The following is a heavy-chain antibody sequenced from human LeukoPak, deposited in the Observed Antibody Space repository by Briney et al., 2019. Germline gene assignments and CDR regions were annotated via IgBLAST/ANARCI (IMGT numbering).Heavy chain of an antibody. CDR3: ARGTASYYYDSSGRPHDAFDI. CDR1: GGSFSGYY. D-gene: IGHD3-22*01. Sequence: SETLSLTCAVYGGSFSGYYWSWIRQPPGKGLERIGEINHSGSTNYNPSLKSRVTISVDTSKNQFSLKLSSVTAADTAVYYCARGTASYYYDSSGRPHDAFDIWGQGTMVTVSS. V-gene: IGHV4-34*01. J-gene: IGHJ3*02. CDR2: INHSGST.